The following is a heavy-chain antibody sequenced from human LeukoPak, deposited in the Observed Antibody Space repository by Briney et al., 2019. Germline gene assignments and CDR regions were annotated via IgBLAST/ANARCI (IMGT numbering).Heavy chain of an antibody. D-gene: IGHD3-22*01. Sequence: SQTLSLTCTVSGGSISSGSYYWSWIRQPAGKGLEWIGRIYTSGSTNYNPSLKSRFTISVYTSKHPFSLKLSSLPAAHSAVYYCARGGGDYYDSSGYGLYDYWGQGTLVTVSS. CDR2: IYTSGST. V-gene: IGHV4-61*02. CDR3: ARGGGDYYDSSGYGLYDY. CDR1: GGSISSGSYY. J-gene: IGHJ4*02.